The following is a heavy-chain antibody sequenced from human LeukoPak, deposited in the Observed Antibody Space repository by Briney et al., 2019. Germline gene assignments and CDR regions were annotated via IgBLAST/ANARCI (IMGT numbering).Heavy chain of an antibody. V-gene: IGHV4-59*08. J-gene: IGHJ4*02. D-gene: IGHD1-26*01. CDR3: ARHMRELESYYFDY. Sequence: SETLSLTCTVSGGSISSYYRSWIRQPPGKGLEWIGYIYYSGSTNYNPSLESRVTISVDTSKNQFSLKLSSVTAADTAVYYCARHMRELESYYFDYWGQGTLVTVSS. CDR2: IYYSGST. CDR1: GGSISSYY.